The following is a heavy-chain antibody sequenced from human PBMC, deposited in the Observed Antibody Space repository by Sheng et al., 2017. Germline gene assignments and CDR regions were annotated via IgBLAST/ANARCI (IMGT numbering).Heavy chain of an antibody. CDR3: ARVSGGYCSSTSCYENYYYYYYGMDV. D-gene: IGHD2-2*01. CDR1: GGTFSSYA. Sequence: QVQLVQSGAEVKKPGSSVKVSCKASGGTFSSYAISWVRQAPGQGLEWMGGIIPIFGTANYAQKFQGRVTITADESTSTAYMELSSLRSEDTAVYYCARVSGGYCSSTSCYENYYYYYYGMDVWDQGP. V-gene: IGHV1-69*01. J-gene: IGHJ6*02. CDR2: IIPIFGTA.